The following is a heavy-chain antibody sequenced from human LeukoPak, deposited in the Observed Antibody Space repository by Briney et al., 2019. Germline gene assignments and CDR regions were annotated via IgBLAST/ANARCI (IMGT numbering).Heavy chain of an antibody. V-gene: IGHV4-30-2*01. CDR3: ARGSYYYGSGSVI. CDR1: GGSISSGGYS. D-gene: IGHD3-10*01. J-gene: IGHJ4*02. Sequence: SQTLSLTCAVSGGSISSGGYSWSWIRQPPGKGLEWIGYIYHSGSTYYNPSLKSRVTISVDTSKNQFSLKLSSVTAADTAVYYCARGSYYYGSGSVIWGQGTLVTVSS. CDR2: IYHSGST.